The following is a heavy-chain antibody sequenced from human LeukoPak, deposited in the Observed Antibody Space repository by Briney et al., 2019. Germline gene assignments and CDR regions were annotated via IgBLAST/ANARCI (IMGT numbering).Heavy chain of an antibody. V-gene: IGHV3-30*02. Sequence: GGSLRLSCAASGFTFSSYGMHWVRQAPGKGLEWGAFIRYDGSNKYYADSVKGRFTISRDNSKNTLYLQMNSLRAEDTAVYYCATSWETTVVTTTDYWGQGTLVTVSS. CDR1: GFTFSSYG. CDR2: IRYDGSNK. CDR3: ATSWETTVVTTTDY. D-gene: IGHD4-23*01. J-gene: IGHJ4*02.